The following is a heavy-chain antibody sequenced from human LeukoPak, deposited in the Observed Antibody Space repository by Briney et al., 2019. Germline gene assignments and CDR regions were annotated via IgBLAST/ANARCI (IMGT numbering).Heavy chain of an antibody. D-gene: IGHD5-18*01. CDR3: ARQFDTRRGDSSDPAHFDH. V-gene: IGHV4-39*01. J-gene: IGHJ4*02. CDR1: GGSISSRNYY. Sequence: SETLSLTCTVSGGSISSRNYYWGWVRQSPGKGLEWIGSIYYSGNTYYNPSLRSRVTVSKDTSKNYFSLELSSVTAADTAIYYCARQFDTRRGDSSDPAHFDHWGQGTLVTVSS. CDR2: IYYSGNT.